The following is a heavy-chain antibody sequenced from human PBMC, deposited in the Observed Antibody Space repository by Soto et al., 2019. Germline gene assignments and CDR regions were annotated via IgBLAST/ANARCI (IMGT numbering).Heavy chain of an antibody. CDR1: GFTFSSYA. J-gene: IGHJ4*02. Sequence: QVQLVESGGGVVQPGRSLRLSCAASGFTFSSYAMHWVRQAPGKGLEWVAVISYDGSNKYYADSVKGRFTISRDNSKNTLYLQMNSLRAEDTAVYYCARVPPRAYYDSSYFDYWGQGTLVTVSS. CDR3: ARVPPRAYYDSSYFDY. D-gene: IGHD3-22*01. CDR2: ISYDGSNK. V-gene: IGHV3-30-3*01.